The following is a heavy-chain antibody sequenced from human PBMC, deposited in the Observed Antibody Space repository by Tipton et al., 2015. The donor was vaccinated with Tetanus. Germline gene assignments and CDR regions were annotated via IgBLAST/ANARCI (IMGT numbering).Heavy chain of an antibody. J-gene: IGHJ2*01. Sequence: TLSLTCTVSGHSIGSGGYHWSWIRQHPGKGLEWIGKIYYDGSTDYNPSLKSRITMSVDTSKNQFSLKLSSVMAADTALYYCAIFNRGFEWYLDPWSRGTLVTVSS. CDR2: IYYDGST. V-gene: IGHV4-31*03. CDR3: AIFNRGFEWYLDP. D-gene: IGHD7-27*01. CDR1: GHSIGSGGYH.